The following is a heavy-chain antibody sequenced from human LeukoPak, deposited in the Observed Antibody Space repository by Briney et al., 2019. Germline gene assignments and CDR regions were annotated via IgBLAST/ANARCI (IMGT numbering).Heavy chain of an antibody. D-gene: IGHD1-26*01. CDR2: ISSSSSTI. V-gene: IGHV3-48*01. CDR3: ARDFVGANFDY. Sequence: GGSLRLSCAASGFTFSSYSMNWVRQAPGKGLEWVSYISSSSSTIYYADSVKGRFTISRDNAKNSLYLQMNSLRAEDTAVYYCARDFVGANFDYWGRGTLVTVSS. CDR1: GFTFSSYS. J-gene: IGHJ4*02.